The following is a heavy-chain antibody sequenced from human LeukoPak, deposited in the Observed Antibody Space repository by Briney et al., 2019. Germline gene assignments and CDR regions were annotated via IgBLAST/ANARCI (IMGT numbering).Heavy chain of an antibody. D-gene: IGHD5-24*01. Sequence: SVKVSCKASRYTFTDYYIHWVRQAPGQGLEWMGWINPHSGGTNYAQKFQGRVTMTRDTSISTAYMELSRLRSDDTAVYYCARAMGYNYFLIASWGQGTLVTVSS. J-gene: IGHJ5*02. V-gene: IGHV1-2*02. CDR2: INPHSGGT. CDR3: ARAMGYNYFLIAS. CDR1: RYTFTDYY.